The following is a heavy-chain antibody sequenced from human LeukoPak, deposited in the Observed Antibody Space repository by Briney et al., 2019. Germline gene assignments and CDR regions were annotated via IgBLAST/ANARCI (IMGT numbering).Heavy chain of an antibody. V-gene: IGHV3-30*03. CDR3: AREGRALAFDI. CDR1: GFTFSSYG. J-gene: IGHJ3*02. CDR2: ISYDGSNK. Sequence: GGSLRLSCAASGFTFSSYGMHWVRQAPGKGLEWVAVISYDGSNKYYADSVKGRFTISRDNSKNTLYLQMNSLRAEDTAVYYCAREGRALAFDIWGQGTLVAVSS. D-gene: IGHD3-10*01.